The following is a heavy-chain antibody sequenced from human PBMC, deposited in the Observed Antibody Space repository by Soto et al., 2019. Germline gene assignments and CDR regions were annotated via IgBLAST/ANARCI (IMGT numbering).Heavy chain of an antibody. CDR3: ARVKGISTSCYVFDY. Sequence: SETLSLTCTVSGGSISSYYWSWIRQPPGKGLEWIGYIYYSGSTNYNPSLKSRVTISVDTSKNQFSLKLSSVTAADTAVYYCARVKGISTSCYVFDYWGQGTLVTVSS. V-gene: IGHV4-59*01. J-gene: IGHJ4*02. CDR2: IYYSGST. CDR1: GGSISSYY. D-gene: IGHD2-2*01.